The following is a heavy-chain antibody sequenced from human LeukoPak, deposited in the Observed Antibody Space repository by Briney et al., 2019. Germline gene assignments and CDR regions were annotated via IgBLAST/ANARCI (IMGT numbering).Heavy chain of an antibody. D-gene: IGHD3-9*01. V-gene: IGHV3-21*04. J-gene: IGHJ4*02. Sequence: GGSLRLSCAASGITFKNYNMNWVRQAPGKGLEWVAFIGSASSYVFYADSVKGRFTISRDNAKNSLYLQMNSLRAEDTAVYYCARASHYDILTGYSPLDYWGQGTLVTVSS. CDR2: IGSASSYV. CDR3: ARASHYDILTGYSPLDY. CDR1: GITFKNYN.